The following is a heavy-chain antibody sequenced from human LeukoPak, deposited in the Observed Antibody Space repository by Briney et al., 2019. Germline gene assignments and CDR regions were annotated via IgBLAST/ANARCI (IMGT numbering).Heavy chain of an antibody. CDR3: AKDFGQDYGSGCSRFDP. J-gene: IGHJ5*02. Sequence: GGSLRLSCAASGFTFDDYAMHWVRQAPGKGLEWVSGISWNSGSIGYADSVKGRFTISRDNAKNSLYLQMNSLRAEDTALYYCAKDFGQDYGSGCSRFDPWGQGTLVTVSS. D-gene: IGHD3-10*01. CDR1: GFTFDDYA. CDR2: ISWNSGSI. V-gene: IGHV3-9*01.